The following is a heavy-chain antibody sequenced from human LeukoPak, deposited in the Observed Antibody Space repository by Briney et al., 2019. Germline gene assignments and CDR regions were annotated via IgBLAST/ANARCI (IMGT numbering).Heavy chain of an antibody. J-gene: IGHJ3*02. CDR1: GYSFTGYW. CDR3: ARVQWRELLPAFDI. Sequence: GESLKISCKGSGYSFTGYWIGWVRQMPGKGLEWMGIIYPGDSDTRYRPSFQGQVTISADNSINTAYLQWSSLKASDTAMYYCARVQWRELLPAFDIWGQGTMVTVSS. D-gene: IGHD1-26*01. V-gene: IGHV5-51*01. CDR2: IYPGDSDT.